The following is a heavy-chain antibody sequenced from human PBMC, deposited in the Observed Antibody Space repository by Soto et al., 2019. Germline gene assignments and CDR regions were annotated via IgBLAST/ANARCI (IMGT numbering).Heavy chain of an antibody. Sequence: PGGSLRLSCAASGFTFSSYSMNWVRQAPGKGLEWVSYISSSSSTIYYADSVKGRFTISRDNAKNSLYPQMNSLRDEDTAVYYCARDALYYYDSSGYWKSPFDYWGQGTLVTVSS. CDR1: GFTFSSYS. V-gene: IGHV3-48*02. D-gene: IGHD3-22*01. CDR2: ISSSSSTI. J-gene: IGHJ4*02. CDR3: ARDALYYYDSSGYWKSPFDY.